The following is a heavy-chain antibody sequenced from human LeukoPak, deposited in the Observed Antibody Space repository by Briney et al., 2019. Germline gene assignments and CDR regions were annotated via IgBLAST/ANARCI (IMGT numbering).Heavy chain of an antibody. D-gene: IGHD5-18*01. CDR2: ISGSGGST. V-gene: IGHV3-23*01. J-gene: IGHJ4*02. CDR3: AKDIAQGYTFGSIEQDY. Sequence: GGSLRLSCAASGFTFSSYAMSWVRQAPGKGLEWVSAISGSGGSTYYADSVKGRFTISRDNSKDTLSLQMNSLRAEDTAVYYCAKDIAQGYTFGSIEQDYWGQGTLATVSS. CDR1: GFTFSSYA.